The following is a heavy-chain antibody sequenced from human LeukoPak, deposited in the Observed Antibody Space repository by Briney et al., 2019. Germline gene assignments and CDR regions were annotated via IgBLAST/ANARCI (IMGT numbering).Heavy chain of an antibody. D-gene: IGHD6-13*01. Sequence: GGSLRLSCEASGFTFRNYGMHWVRQAPGKGLEWVAIIWYDGSNKYYADCVKGRFTISRDNSKNMVYLQMNSLRAEDTAVYYCAKGGLAAAGINYWGQGTLVTVS. CDR1: GFTFRNYG. V-gene: IGHV3-33*06. CDR2: IWYDGSNK. J-gene: IGHJ4*02. CDR3: AKGGLAAAGINY.